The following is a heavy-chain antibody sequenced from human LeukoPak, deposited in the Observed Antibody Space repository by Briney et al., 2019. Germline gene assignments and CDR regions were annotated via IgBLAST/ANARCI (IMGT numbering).Heavy chain of an antibody. Sequence: ASVTVSCKVSGDTLSELTMHWVRQAPGKGLEWMGGFDPGAGEILYAPQFQGRVTMTEDTSTDTAYMELTSLRSEDSGVYFCAAGGIYSLLDYWGQGTLVTVSS. J-gene: IGHJ4*02. D-gene: IGHD2-21*01. CDR2: FDPGAGEI. V-gene: IGHV1-24*01. CDR3: AAGGIYSLLDY. CDR1: GDTLSELT.